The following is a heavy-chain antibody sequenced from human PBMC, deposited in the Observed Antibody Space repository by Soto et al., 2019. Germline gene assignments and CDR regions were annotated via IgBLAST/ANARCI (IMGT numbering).Heavy chain of an antibody. V-gene: IGHV3-21*01. CDR3: ALTPGIAAAGKRERN. CDR1: GFTFSSYS. CDR2: ISSSSSYI. J-gene: IGHJ4*02. D-gene: IGHD6-13*01. Sequence: EVQLVESGGGLVKPGGSLRLSCAASGFTFSSYSMNWVRQAPGKGLEWVSSISSSSSYIYYADSVKGRFTISRDNAKNSLYLQMTNLRAEDTAVYYCALTPGIAAAGKRERNWGQGTLVTVSS.